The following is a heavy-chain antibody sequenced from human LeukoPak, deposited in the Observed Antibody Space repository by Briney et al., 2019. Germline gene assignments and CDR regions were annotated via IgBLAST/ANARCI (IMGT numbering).Heavy chain of an antibody. CDR2: IYTSGST. CDR3: AKDLDVVLSNWFDP. D-gene: IGHD2-21*01. Sequence: SETLSLTCTVTGGSLSSYYWSWLRQPAGKGLEGIGRIYTSGSTNYNPSLKSRVTMSVDKSKNQFSLKLSSVAAADTAVYYCAKDLDVVLSNWFDPWGQGTLVPVSS. V-gene: IGHV4-4*07. CDR1: GGSLSSYY. J-gene: IGHJ5*02.